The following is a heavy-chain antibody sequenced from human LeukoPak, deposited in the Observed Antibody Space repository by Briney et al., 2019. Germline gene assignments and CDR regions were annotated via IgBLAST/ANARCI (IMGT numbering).Heavy chain of an antibody. CDR2: IKSKTDGGTT. V-gene: IGHV3-15*01. J-gene: IGHJ4*02. Sequence: PGGSLRLSCAASGXTFSNAWMSWVRQAPGKGLEWVGRIKSKTDGGTTDYAGPVKGRFTISRDDSKNTLYLRMNSLKTEDTAVYYCTTDIMYYYDSSGNYWGQGTLVTVSS. D-gene: IGHD3-22*01. CDR1: GXTFSNAW. CDR3: TTDIMYYYDSSGNY.